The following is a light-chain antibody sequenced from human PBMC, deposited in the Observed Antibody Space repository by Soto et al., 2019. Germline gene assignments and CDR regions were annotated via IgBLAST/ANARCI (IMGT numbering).Light chain of an antibody. V-gene: IGLV2-8*01. CDR3: SSYGGTNNVV. J-gene: IGLJ2*01. CDR2: VVT. CDR1: SSDVGGYKY. Sequence: QSALTQPPSASGSPGQSVPISCTGTSSDVGGYKYVSWYQHHPGKAPKVVIYVVTKRPSGVPDRFSGSQSGNTASLTVSGLQAEDEADYYCSSYGGTNNVVFGGGTKLTVL.